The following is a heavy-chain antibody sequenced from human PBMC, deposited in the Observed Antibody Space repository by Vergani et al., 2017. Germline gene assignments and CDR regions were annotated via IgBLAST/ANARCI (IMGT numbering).Heavy chain of an antibody. V-gene: IGHV3-30*03. CDR2: ISYDGTQK. CDR3: STKSCGTPGCQIGYFRE. D-gene: IGHD1-1*01. J-gene: IGHJ1*01. CDR1: GFTSSYYG. Sequence: RSLRLSCVVSGFTSSYYGMHWVRQAPGKGLEWVAVISYDGTQKYYADSVKGRFTISRDNSKSTLYLQMNSLRTEDTAVYYCSTKSCGTPGCQIGYFREWGQGTLVTVSS.